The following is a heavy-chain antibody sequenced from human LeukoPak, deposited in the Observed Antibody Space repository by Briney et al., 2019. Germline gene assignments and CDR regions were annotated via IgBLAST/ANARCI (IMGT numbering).Heavy chain of an antibody. V-gene: IGHV3-30*02. J-gene: IGHJ4*02. CDR1: GFTFSSYG. D-gene: IGHD1-26*01. CDR2: IRYDGTSK. CDR3: AKDLGGTFDY. Sequence: PGGSLRLSCAASGFTFSSYGMHWVRQAPGKGLEWVAFIRYDGTSKYYADSVKGRFTISRDDSENTLYLQMNSLTAEDTAVYYCAKDLGGTFDYWGQGTLVTVSS.